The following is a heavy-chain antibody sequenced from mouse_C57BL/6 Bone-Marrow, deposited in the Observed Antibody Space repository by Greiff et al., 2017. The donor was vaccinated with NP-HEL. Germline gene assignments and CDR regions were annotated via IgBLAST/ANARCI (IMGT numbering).Heavy chain of an antibody. V-gene: IGHV5-6*01. CDR3: ARHYYAMDY. Sequence: EVKLVEPGGDLVKPGGSLKLSCAASGFTFSSYGMSWVRQTPDKRLEWVATISSGGSYTYYPDSVKGRFTISRDNAKNTLYLQMSSLKSEDTAMYYCARHYYAMDYWGQGTSVTVSS. CDR1: GFTFSSYG. CDR2: ISSGGSYT. J-gene: IGHJ4*01.